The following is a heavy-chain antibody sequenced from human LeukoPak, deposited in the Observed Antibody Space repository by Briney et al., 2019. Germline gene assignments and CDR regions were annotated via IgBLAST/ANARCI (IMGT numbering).Heavy chain of an antibody. CDR1: GGSISSYY. CDR3: ARGAIDILTGYTFDY. Sequence: SETLSLTCTVSGGSISSYYWSWIRHPPGKGLGWVGYIYYSGSTNYNPSLTSRVTISVDTSKNQFSLKLSSVTAADTAVYYCARGAIDILTGYTFDYWGQGTLVTVSS. V-gene: IGHV4-59*08. D-gene: IGHD3-9*01. CDR2: IYYSGST. J-gene: IGHJ4*02.